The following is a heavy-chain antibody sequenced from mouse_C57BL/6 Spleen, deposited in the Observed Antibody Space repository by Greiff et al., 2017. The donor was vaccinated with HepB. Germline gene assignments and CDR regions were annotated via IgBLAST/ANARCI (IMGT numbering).Heavy chain of an antibody. CDR1: GFTFSSYA. D-gene: IGHD2-1*01. J-gene: IGHJ4*01. V-gene: IGHV5-4*01. Sequence: EVKLVESGGGLVKPGGSLKLSCAASGFTFSSYAMSWVRQTPEKRLEWVATISDGGSYTYYPDNVKGRFTISRDNAKNNLYLQISHLKSEDTAMYYCARERGYGNYDYAMDYWGQGTSVTVSS. CDR2: ISDGGSYT. CDR3: ARERGYGNYDYAMDY.